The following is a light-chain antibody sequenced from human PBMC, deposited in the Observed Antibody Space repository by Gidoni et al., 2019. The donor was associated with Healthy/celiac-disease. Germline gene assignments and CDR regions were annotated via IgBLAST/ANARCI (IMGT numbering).Light chain of an antibody. V-gene: IGKV3-20*01. CDR1: QSVSSNY. J-gene: IGKJ1*01. CDR2: GAS. CDR3: QQYGSSPWT. Sequence: EIVITPSPGTLSLSPGERATLSCRAGQSVSSNYLAWYQQKPGQTPRLLIYGASSRATGIPDRFNGSGSGTDFTLTISRLEPEDFAVYYCQQYGSSPWTFGQGTKVEIK.